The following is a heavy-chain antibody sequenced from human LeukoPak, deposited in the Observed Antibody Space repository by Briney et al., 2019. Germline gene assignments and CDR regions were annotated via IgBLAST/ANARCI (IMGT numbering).Heavy chain of an antibody. CDR1: GFTFSSYS. J-gene: IGHJ3*02. CDR2: ISSSSSYI. Sequence: GGSLRLSCAASGFTFSSYSMNCVRQAPGKGLEWVSSISSSSSYIYYADSVKGRFTISRDNAKNSLYLQMNSLRAEDTAVYYCARANIRYDASDIWGQGTMVTVSS. D-gene: IGHD3-9*01. V-gene: IGHV3-21*01. CDR3: ARANIRYDASDI.